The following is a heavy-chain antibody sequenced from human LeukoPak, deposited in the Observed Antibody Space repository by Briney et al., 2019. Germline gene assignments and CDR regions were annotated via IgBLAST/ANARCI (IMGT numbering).Heavy chain of an antibody. J-gene: IGHJ5*02. Sequence: SETLSLTCTVAGGSISSSCYYWGWIRQPPGKGLEWIGSIYYSGSTYYNPSLKRRVTISVDPSKPQFSLKLSSVPPAHTAVYYCARVSGPYSSGYYHWFDPWGQGTLVTVSS. CDR2: IYYSGST. D-gene: IGHD3-22*01. CDR3: ARVSGPYSSGYYHWFDP. V-gene: IGHV4-39*07. CDR1: GGSISSSCYY.